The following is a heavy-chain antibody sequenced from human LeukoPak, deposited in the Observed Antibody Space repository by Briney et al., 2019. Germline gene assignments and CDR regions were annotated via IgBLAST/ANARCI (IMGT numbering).Heavy chain of an antibody. V-gene: IGHV3-23*01. Sequence: PGGSLRLSCAASGFTFSSYAMSWVRQAPGKGLEWVSAISGSGGSTYYADSVKGRFTISRDNSKNTLYLQMNSLRAEDTAVYYCAKVFGGVVAWYLDLWGRGTLVTVSS. CDR3: AKVFGGVVAWYLDL. D-gene: IGHD3-16*01. CDR1: GFTFSSYA. CDR2: ISGSGGST. J-gene: IGHJ2*01.